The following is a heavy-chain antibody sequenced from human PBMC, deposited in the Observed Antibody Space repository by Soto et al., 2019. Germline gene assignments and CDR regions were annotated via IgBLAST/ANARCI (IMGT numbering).Heavy chain of an antibody. D-gene: IGHD3-10*01. CDR3: AKDMENGYNPYYFSGMDV. J-gene: IGHJ6*02. V-gene: IGHV3-9*01. CDR2: ISWNSVSI. Sequence: GGSLRLSCAASVVNVNGYAMHWVRQAPGKGLELFSSISWNSVSIGYADSVKCRFTISRDNARNSLYLQMNSLRAEDTALYYCAKDMENGYNPYYFSGMDVWGQGTTVTV. CDR1: VVNVNGYA.